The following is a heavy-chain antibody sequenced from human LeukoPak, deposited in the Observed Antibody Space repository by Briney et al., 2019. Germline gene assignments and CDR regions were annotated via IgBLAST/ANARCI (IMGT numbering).Heavy chain of an antibody. D-gene: IGHD1-14*01. CDR1: GFIFSTYG. Sequence: EGSLRLSCVASGFIFSTYGLHWVRQSPGRGLEWVAVIWYDGSQRYYADSVKGRFTISRDDSQNTIYLQMDSLRAEDTAVYYCATSSPRNYFDHWGQGTLVTVSS. CDR3: ATSSPRNYFDH. J-gene: IGHJ4*02. CDR2: IWYDGSQR. V-gene: IGHV3-33*01.